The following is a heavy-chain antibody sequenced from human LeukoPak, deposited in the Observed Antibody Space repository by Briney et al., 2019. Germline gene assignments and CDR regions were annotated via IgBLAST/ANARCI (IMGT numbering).Heavy chain of an antibody. CDR1: GGTFSSYA. D-gene: IGHD3-10*01. V-gene: IGHV1-2*02. CDR3: ARGSWFGDLLYAQPAYYFDY. CDR2: IYPHSGGT. Sequence: EASVKVSCKASGGTFSSYAISWVRQAPGQGLEWMGWIYPHSGGTNYAQNFQDRVTMTRDTSISTAYMDLSRLRSDDTAVYYCARGSWFGDLLYAQPAYYFDYWGQGTLVTVSS. J-gene: IGHJ4*02.